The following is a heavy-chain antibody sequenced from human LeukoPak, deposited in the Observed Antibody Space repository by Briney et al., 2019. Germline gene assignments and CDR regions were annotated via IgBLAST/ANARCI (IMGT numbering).Heavy chain of an antibody. CDR3: ARGGRYCSSTSCYKRKDFDY. D-gene: IGHD2-2*02. J-gene: IGHJ4*02. CDR1: GGSFSGYY. CDR2: INHSGST. V-gene: IGHV4-34*01. Sequence: SETLSLTCAVYGGSFSGYYWSWIRHPPRKGLEWIGAINHSGSTNYNPSLKSRVTITVDTSKNQFSVKLSSVTGADTAVYYCARGGRYCSSTSCYKRKDFDYWGQGTLVTVSS.